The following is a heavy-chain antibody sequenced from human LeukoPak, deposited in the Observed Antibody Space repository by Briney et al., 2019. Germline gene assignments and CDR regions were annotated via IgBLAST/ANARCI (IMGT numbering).Heavy chain of an antibody. Sequence: SETLSLTCIVSVGSISTINYYWGWIRQPPGKGLEWIGTIYYSGSTYHNPSLKSRVTISVDTSKNQFSLKLSSVTAPDTAVYYCARETKTFYFDSSAYYPYSIDSWGQGTLVTVSS. CDR2: IYYSGST. D-gene: IGHD3-22*01. CDR3: ARETKTFYFDSSAYYPYSIDS. J-gene: IGHJ4*02. V-gene: IGHV4-39*02. CDR1: VGSISTINYY.